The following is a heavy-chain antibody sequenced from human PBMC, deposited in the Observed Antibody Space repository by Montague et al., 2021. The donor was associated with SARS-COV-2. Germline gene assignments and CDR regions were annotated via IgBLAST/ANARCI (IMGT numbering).Heavy chain of an antibody. J-gene: IGHJ4*02. CDR1: GFTVSSNC. D-gene: IGHD3-10*01. V-gene: IGHV3-53*01. Sequence: SLRLSCAASGFTVSSNCMSWVRQAPGKGLEWVSLIYSSGRTSYADSVKGRFTMSRDNSKNTLYLQMNSLRAEDTAVYYCARDFGESRDHWGQGTLVTASS. CDR3: ARDFGESRDH. CDR2: IYSSGRT.